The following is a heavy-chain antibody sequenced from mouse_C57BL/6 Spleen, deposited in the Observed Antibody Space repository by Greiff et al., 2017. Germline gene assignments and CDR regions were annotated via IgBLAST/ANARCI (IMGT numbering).Heavy chain of an antibody. V-gene: IGHV5-6*01. Sequence: EVHLVESGGDLVKPGGSLKLSCAASGFTFSSYGMSWVRQTPDKRLEWVATISSGGSYTYYPDSVKGRFTISRDNAKNTLYLQMSSLKSEDTAMYYCARRGYDYDDGGYAMDYWGQGTSVTVSS. CDR3: ARRGYDYDDGGYAMDY. CDR1: GFTFSSYG. CDR2: ISSGGSYT. J-gene: IGHJ4*01. D-gene: IGHD2-4*01.